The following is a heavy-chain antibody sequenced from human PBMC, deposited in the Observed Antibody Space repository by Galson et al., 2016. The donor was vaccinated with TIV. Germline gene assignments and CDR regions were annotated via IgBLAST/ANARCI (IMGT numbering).Heavy chain of an antibody. CDR2: ISGTGEIT. CDR3: AKYLWTYVRSTFDY. D-gene: IGHD3/OR15-3a*01. CDR1: GFTFNNYA. Sequence: SLRLSCAASGFTFNNYAMTWVRQAPGKGLEWVSTISGTGEITVYADSVRGHFIISRDNSKNTLYLQMNNLRAEDTAVYHCAKYLWTYVRSTFDYWGQGSLVTVSS. V-gene: IGHV3-23*01. J-gene: IGHJ4*02.